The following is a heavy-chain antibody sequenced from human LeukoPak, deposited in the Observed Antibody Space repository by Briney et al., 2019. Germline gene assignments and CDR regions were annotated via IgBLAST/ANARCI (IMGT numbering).Heavy chain of an antibody. Sequence: SETLSLTCSVSGDSISNNYWSWIRQPPGKGLEWIGYIYYSGSTNYNPSLKSRVTISVDTSKNQFSLKLSSVTAADTAAYYCAKKGPSAAHWFDPWGQGTLVIVSS. CDR1: GDSISNNY. CDR3: AKKGPSAAHWFDP. V-gene: IGHV4-59*03. CDR2: IYYSGST. D-gene: IGHD6-13*01. J-gene: IGHJ5*02.